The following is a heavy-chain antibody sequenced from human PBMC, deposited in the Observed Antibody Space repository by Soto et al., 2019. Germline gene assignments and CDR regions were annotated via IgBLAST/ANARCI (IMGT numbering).Heavy chain of an antibody. J-gene: IGHJ6*02. Sequence: PSETLSLTCAVYGGSFSGYYWSWIRQPPGKGLEWIGEINHSGGTNYNPSLKSRVTISVDTSKNQFSLKLSSVTAADTAVYYCARGMRGGAPIVLRPPGGMDVWGQVTTVTVSS. CDR1: GGSFSGYY. D-gene: IGHD2-8*01. CDR3: ARGMRGGAPIVLRPPGGMDV. CDR2: INHSGGT. V-gene: IGHV4-34*01.